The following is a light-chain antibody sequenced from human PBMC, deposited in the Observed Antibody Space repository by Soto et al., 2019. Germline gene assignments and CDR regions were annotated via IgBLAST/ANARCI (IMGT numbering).Light chain of an antibody. CDR1: QSVRSH. Sequence: IVMTQSPATLSVSPGEGVTLSCRASQSVRSHLAWYQQKPGQPPRLLIYGASTRATGIPARFSGSGFGTEFTLTISRLEPEDFAVYYCQQYGSSGTFGQGTKV. V-gene: IGKV3-15*01. CDR2: GAS. J-gene: IGKJ1*01. CDR3: QQYGSSGT.